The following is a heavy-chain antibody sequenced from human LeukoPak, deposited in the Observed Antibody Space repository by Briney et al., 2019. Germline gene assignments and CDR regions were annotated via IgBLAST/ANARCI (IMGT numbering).Heavy chain of an antibody. CDR2: IYPGHSDT. CDR3: ARHRVVVTAMDAFDI. J-gene: IGHJ3*02. Sequence: GESLKISCKGSGYSFSSYWIGWVRQMPGKGLEWMGIIYPGHSDTKYSPSFQGQVTMSADRSINTAYLQWSSLKASDTAMYYCARHRVVVTAMDAFDIWGQGTMVTVSS. D-gene: IGHD2-21*02. V-gene: IGHV5-51*01. CDR1: GYSFSSYW.